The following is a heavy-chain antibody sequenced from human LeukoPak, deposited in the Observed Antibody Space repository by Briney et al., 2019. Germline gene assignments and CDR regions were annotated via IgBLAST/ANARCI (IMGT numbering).Heavy chain of an antibody. CDR1: QFAFSAYW. V-gene: IGHV3-7*03. J-gene: IGHJ2*01. D-gene: IGHD6-19*01. Sequence: GRSLRLSCAAPQFAFSAYWMNWVRQAPGKGLEWEANIKQDGSENYYVDSVKGRFTISRDNAKNSLYLQMNSLRVEDTAMYYCVAYEAAVSPWLVWYLDLWGRSTVVTLST. CDR3: VAYEAAVSPWLVWYLDL. CDR2: IKQDGSEN.